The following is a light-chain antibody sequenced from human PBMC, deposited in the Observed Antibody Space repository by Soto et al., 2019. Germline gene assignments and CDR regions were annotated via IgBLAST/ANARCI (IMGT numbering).Light chain of an antibody. J-gene: IGKJ5*01. V-gene: IGKV1-9*01. CDR1: HDISTY. Sequence: DIQLTQSPSLLSASVGDRVTITCRASHDISTYLAWYQQKPGKAPKPMIYEASTLQSGVPSRFSGSGSGTEFTLTISGLLPEDFATYHCQQLNTLPFTFGQGTRLDTK. CDR2: EAS. CDR3: QQLNTLPFT.